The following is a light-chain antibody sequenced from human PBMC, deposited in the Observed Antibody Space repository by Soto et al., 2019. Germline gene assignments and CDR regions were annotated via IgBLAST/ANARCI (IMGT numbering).Light chain of an antibody. CDR1: QTISST. V-gene: IGKV3-15*01. Sequence: EIVMTQSPATLSVSPGERVTLSCRASQTISSTLAWYQQKPGQAPRLLIYGTSTRATGIPARFSGSGSETEFTLTISSLQSEDFAVYYCQQSTDWPPYTFGQGTKLEIK. CDR2: GTS. CDR3: QQSTDWPPYT. J-gene: IGKJ2*01.